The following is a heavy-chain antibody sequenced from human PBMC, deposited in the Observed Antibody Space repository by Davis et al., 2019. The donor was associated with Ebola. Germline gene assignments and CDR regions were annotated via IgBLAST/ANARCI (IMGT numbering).Heavy chain of an antibody. CDR1: GDSISSSNW. D-gene: IGHD3-3*01. CDR3: ARQGRFLEWLLSWFDP. CDR2: ISQSGST. Sequence: MPSETLSLTCAVSGDSISSSNWWSWVRQPPGKGLEWIGEISQSGSTNYNPSLKSRVTISVDKSKNQFSLKLSSVTAADTAVYYCARQGRFLEWLLSWFDPWGQGTLVTVSS. J-gene: IGHJ5*02. V-gene: IGHV4-4*02.